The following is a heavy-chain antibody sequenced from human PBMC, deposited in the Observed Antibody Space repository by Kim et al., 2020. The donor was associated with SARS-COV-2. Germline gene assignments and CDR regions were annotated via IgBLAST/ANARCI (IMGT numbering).Heavy chain of an antibody. J-gene: IGHJ4*02. CDR3: ARVGVG. CDR2: NHKGST. V-gene: IGHV4-34*01. D-gene: IGHD3-16*01. Sequence: NHKGSTNYTPTFKSGVAISVDTSKNQFSLNLGSVTAADTAVYYCARVGVGWGQGTLVTVSS.